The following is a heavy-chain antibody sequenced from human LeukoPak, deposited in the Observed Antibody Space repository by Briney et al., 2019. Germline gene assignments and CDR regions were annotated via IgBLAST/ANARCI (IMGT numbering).Heavy chain of an antibody. CDR3: ARGPRYYDSSGYYRY. CDR1: GGSFSGYY. CDR2: INHSGST. V-gene: IGHV4-34*01. Sequence: SETLSLTCAVYGGSFSGYYWSWIRQPPGKGLEWIREINHSGSTNYNPSLKSRVTISVDTSKNQFSLKLSSVTAADTAVYYCARGPRYYDSSGYYRYWGQGTLVTVSS. D-gene: IGHD3-22*01. J-gene: IGHJ4*02.